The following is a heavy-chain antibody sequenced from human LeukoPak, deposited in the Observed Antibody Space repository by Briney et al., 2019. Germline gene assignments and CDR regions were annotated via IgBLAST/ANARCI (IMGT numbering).Heavy chain of an antibody. CDR1: GCTFSSYA. Sequence: GGSLRLSCAASGCTFSSYAMHWVRQAPGKGLEWVAVISYDGSNKYYADSVKGRFTISRDNSKNTLYLQMNSLRAEDTAVYYCARQYCSSTSCYGDDAFDIWGQGTMVTVSS. J-gene: IGHJ3*02. D-gene: IGHD2-2*01. CDR2: ISYDGSNK. CDR3: ARQYCSSTSCYGDDAFDI. V-gene: IGHV3-30*04.